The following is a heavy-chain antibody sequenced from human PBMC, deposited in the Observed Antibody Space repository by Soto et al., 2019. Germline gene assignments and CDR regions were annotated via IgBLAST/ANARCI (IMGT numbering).Heavy chain of an antibody. CDR3: AKDTPGIRITIFGVVKNGYFDS. V-gene: IGHV3-23*01. CDR2: ISGSGGST. Sequence: GGSLILSRAASGLTFSSYAMSWVGQAPGKGLGLVSAISGSGGSTYYADSVKGRFTISRDNSKTTMYLQLYSLRAESTAVYYCAKDTPGIRITIFGVVKNGYFDSWGQGTLVTVSS. CDR1: GLTFSSYA. J-gene: IGHJ4*02. D-gene: IGHD3-3*01.